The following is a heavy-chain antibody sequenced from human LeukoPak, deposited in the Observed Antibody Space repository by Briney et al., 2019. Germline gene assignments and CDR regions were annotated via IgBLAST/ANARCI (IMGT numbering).Heavy chain of an antibody. Sequence: SETLSLTCAVYGGSFSGYYWSWIRQPPGKGREWMGEINHSGSTNYNPSLTSRVTISVDTSKNQFSLKLSSVTAADTAVYYCARAGRYSKGSWDYWGQGTLVTVSS. V-gene: IGHV4-34*01. CDR2: INHSGST. CDR1: GGSFSGYY. CDR3: ARAGRYSKGSWDY. D-gene: IGHD4-11*01. J-gene: IGHJ4*02.